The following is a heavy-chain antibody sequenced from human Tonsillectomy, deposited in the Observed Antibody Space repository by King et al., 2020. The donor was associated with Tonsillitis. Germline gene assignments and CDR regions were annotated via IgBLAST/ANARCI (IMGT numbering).Heavy chain of an antibody. CDR2: IKSKTDGGPT. CDR3: TTDGATSGSYYFTIL. Sequence: QLVESGGGLVKPGGSLRLSCAASGFTFSNAWMNWVRQAPGKGLEWVGRIKSKTDGGPTDYAAPVKGRFTISRDDSKNTLYLQMNSLKTEDTAVYYCTTDGATSGSYYFTILWGQGTLVTVSS. CDR1: GFTFSNAW. D-gene: IGHD1-26*01. V-gene: IGHV3-15*07. J-gene: IGHJ4*02.